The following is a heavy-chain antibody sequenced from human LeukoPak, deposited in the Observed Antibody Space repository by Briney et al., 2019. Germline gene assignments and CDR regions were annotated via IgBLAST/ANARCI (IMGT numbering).Heavy chain of an antibody. CDR3: AKEGIYLKSSLED. CDR1: GFTFSSYG. D-gene: IGHD2/OR15-2a*01. Sequence: PGGSLRLSCTASGFTFSSYGMHWVRQAPGNGLEWVATIWYEERTKYYIDSVKGRFTISRDNSKNTFYLRMNSLRVDDTGIYYCAKEGIYLKSSLEDWGQGTPVTVSS. CDR2: IWYEERTK. J-gene: IGHJ4*02. V-gene: IGHV3-33*06.